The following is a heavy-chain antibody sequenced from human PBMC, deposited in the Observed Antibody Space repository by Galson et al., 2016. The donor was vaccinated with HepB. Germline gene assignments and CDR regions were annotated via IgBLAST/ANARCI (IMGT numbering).Heavy chain of an antibody. J-gene: IGHJ4*02. D-gene: IGHD4-17*01. CDR1: GGSISSGGYY. CDR2: IYYSGST. CDR3: ARMVYGDAYYFDY. Sequence: TLSLTCSVSGGSISSGGYYWSWIRQHPGKGLEWIGYIYYSGSTYYNPSLKSRVTISVDTSKNQFSLKLSSVTAADTAVYYCARMVYGDAYYFDYWGQGTLATVSS. V-gene: IGHV4-31*03.